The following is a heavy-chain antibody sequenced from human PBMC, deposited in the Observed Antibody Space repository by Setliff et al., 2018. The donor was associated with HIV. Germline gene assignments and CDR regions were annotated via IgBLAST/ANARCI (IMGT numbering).Heavy chain of an antibody. D-gene: IGHD3-10*01. J-gene: IGHJ6*02. CDR2: IIPNLRMP. CDR3: ARSVIGYYYYGMDV. Sequence: SVKVSCKASGGTFSSYAISWVRQAPGQGLEWMGGIIPNLRMPNCIQKFKGRLTITADESTSTVYMELTNLRAEDTAVYYCARSVIGYYYYGMDVWGQGTLVTVSS. V-gene: IGHV1-69*10. CDR1: GGTFSSYA.